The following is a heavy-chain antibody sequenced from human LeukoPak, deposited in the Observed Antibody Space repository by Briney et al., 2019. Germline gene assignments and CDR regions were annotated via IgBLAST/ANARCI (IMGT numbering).Heavy chain of an antibody. D-gene: IGHD2-21*02. Sequence: GGSLRLSCAGSRFTFSDFGMHWVRQAPGKGLEWVAVIWHDGTKRHYAESVKGRFAISRDDSRNTLYLQMNSLRADDTAMYYCVRDNPRCCGVVPANVDDLWGQGTLVTVSS. CDR2: IWHDGTKR. CDR3: VRDNPRCCGVVPANVDDL. V-gene: IGHV3-33*01. CDR1: RFTFSDFG. J-gene: IGHJ5*02.